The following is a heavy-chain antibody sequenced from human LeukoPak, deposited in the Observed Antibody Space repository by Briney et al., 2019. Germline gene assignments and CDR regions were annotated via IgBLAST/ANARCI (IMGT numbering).Heavy chain of an antibody. CDR3: AKDQDPIYSHFDY. Sequence: PGGSLRLSCAASGFTFSRYAMSWVRQAPGKGLEGVSAISGSGGSTYYADSVKGRFTISRDNSKNTLYLQMNSLRAEDTAVYYCAKDQDPIYSHFDYWGQGTLVTVSS. CDR1: GFTFSRYA. J-gene: IGHJ4*02. D-gene: IGHD2-15*01. CDR2: ISGSGGST. V-gene: IGHV3-23*01.